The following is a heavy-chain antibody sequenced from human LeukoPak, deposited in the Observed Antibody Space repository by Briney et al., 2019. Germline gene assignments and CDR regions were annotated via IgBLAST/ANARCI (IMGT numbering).Heavy chain of an antibody. V-gene: IGHV3-23*01. Sequence: GGSLRLSCAVSGFIFSSYTMSWVRQAPGKGLEWVSTVGGSASGTFYADSVKGRFTISRDNSKNTLYLQMNSLRAEDTAVYYCAKGGDGRYYSRADYWGQGTLVTVSS. CDR1: GFIFSSYT. D-gene: IGHD2-21*01. CDR3: AKGGDGRYYSRADY. CDR2: VGGSASGT. J-gene: IGHJ4*02.